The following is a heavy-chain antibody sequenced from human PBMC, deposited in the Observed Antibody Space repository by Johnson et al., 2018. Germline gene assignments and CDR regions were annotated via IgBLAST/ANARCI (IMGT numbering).Heavy chain of an antibody. V-gene: IGHV3-21*04. Sequence: VQLVESGGGLVKPGGSLRLSCAASGFTFSSYSMNWVRQAPGKGLEWVSSISSSSSYIYYADSVKGRFTISRDNAKNSLYLQMNSLRAEDTALYYCARSRSSVDAFDIWGQGTMVTVSS. D-gene: IGHD2-2*01. CDR3: ARSRSSVDAFDI. CDR2: ISSSSSYI. CDR1: GFTFSSYS. J-gene: IGHJ3*02.